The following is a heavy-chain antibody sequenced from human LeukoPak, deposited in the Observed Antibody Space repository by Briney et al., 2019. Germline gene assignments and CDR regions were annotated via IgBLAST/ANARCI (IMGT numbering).Heavy chain of an antibody. CDR3: ARDTSSSGWYAAEYYYYGMDV. V-gene: IGHV3-30-3*01. CDR1: GFTFSSYA. CDR2: ISYDGSNK. J-gene: IGHJ6*02. Sequence: GGSLRLSCAASGFTFSSYAMHWVRQAPGKGLEWVAVISYDGSNKYYADSVKGRFTISRDNSKNTLYLQMNSLRAEDTAVYYCARDTSSSGWYAAEYYYYGMDVWGQGTTVTVSS. D-gene: IGHD6-19*01.